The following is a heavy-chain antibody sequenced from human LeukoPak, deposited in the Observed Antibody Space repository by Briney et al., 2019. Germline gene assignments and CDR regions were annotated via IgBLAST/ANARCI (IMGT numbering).Heavy chain of an antibody. V-gene: IGHV3-7*01. D-gene: IGHD3-10*01. CDR3: AKSNAARDASGSDY. CDR1: RFTLRSHW. J-gene: IGHJ4*02. CDR2: INQDGSET. Sequence: GGSLRLSCAASRFTLRSHWMGWVRQAPGERLEWGANINQDGSETYYVDSVEGRITISRNYAKNSLYLQIYSLRAQGTAVYFCAKSNAARDASGSDYWGQGTLVTVSS.